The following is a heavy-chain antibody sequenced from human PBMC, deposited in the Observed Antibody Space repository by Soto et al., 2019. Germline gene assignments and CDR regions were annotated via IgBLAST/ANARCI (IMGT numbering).Heavy chain of an antibody. CDR3: ASGLYDSSGFIRDAFDI. V-gene: IGHV1-69*06. Sequence: SSVEVSCKASVGTFSSYAISWVRQAPGQGLEWMGGIIPIFGTANYAQKFQGRVTITADKSTSTAYMELSSLRSEDTAVYYCASGLYDSSGFIRDAFDIWGQGTMVTVSS. CDR1: VGTFSSYA. J-gene: IGHJ3*02. CDR2: IIPIFGTA. D-gene: IGHD3-22*01.